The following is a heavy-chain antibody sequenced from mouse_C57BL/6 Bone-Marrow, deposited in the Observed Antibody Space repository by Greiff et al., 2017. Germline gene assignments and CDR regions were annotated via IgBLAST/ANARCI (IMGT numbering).Heavy chain of an antibody. CDR2: IDPENGDT. V-gene: IGHV14-4*01. D-gene: IGHD1-1*01. CDR1: GFNIKDDY. J-gene: IGHJ3*01. CDR3: TTSSTTVVAPAAY. Sequence: EVQLQQSGAELVRPGASVKLSCTASGFNIKDDYMHWVKQRPEQGLEWIGWIDPENGDTEYASKFQGKATITADTSSNTAYLQLSSLTSEDTAVYYCTTSSTTVVAPAAYWGQGTLVTVSA.